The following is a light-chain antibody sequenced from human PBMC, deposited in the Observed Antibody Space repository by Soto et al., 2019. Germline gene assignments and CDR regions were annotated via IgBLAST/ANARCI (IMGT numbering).Light chain of an antibody. CDR3: QSYDNRLSVSV. V-gene: IGLV1-40*01. Sequence: QSVLTQPPSVSGAPGQRVTISCTGSSSNIGAHYDVHWYQQLPGTAPKLLIYGNSNRPSGVPDRFSGSKSGTSASLAITGLQAEDEADYYCQSYDNRLSVSVFGTGTKVTVL. CDR1: SSNIGAHYD. CDR2: GNS. J-gene: IGLJ1*01.